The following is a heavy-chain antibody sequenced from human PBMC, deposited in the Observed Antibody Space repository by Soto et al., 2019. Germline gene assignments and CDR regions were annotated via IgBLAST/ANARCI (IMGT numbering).Heavy chain of an antibody. CDR3: ARENCSGGSCYSGPRGYYYYGMDV. CDR2: IYYSGST. Sequence: SSETLSLTCTVSGGSVSSGSYYWSWIRQPPGKGLEWIGYIYYSGSTNYNPSLKSRVTISVDTSKNQFSLKLSSVTAADTAVYYCARENCSGGSCYSGPRGYYYYGMDVWGQGTTVTVSS. J-gene: IGHJ6*02. D-gene: IGHD2-15*01. CDR1: GGSVSSGSYY. V-gene: IGHV4-61*01.